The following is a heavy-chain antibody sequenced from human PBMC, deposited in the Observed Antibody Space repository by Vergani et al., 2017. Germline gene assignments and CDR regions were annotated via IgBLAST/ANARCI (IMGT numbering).Heavy chain of an antibody. J-gene: IGHJ3*02. Sequence: QVQLVESGGGLVKPGGSLRLFCAASGFTFSDYHMSWIRQATGKGLEGVSYISSSGSTIYYADSVKGRFTISRDNAKNSLYLQMNSLRAEDTAVYYCARDKGYYYDSSGYFPGAFDIWGQGTMVTVSS. V-gene: IGHV3-11*01. CDR2: ISSSGSTI. CDR1: GFTFSDYH. CDR3: ARDKGYYYDSSGYFPGAFDI. D-gene: IGHD3-22*01.